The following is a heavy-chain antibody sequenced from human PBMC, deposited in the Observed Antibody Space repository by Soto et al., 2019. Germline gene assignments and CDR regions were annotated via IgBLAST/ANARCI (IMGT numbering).Heavy chain of an antibody. CDR2: ISDDGSNK. Sequence: GGSLRLSCAASGFTFSSYAMSWVRQAPGKGLEWVAIISDDGSNKYYADFVKGRFTISRDNSKNTLYLQMNSLRAEDTAVYYCARGRRVVEMATMNWGQGTLVTVSS. J-gene: IGHJ4*02. D-gene: IGHD5-12*01. V-gene: IGHV3-30-3*01. CDR3: ARGRRVVEMATMN. CDR1: GFTFSSYA.